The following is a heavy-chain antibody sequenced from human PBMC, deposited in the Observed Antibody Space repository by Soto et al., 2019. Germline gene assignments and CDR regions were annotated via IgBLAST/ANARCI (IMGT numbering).Heavy chain of an antibody. J-gene: IGHJ4*02. D-gene: IGHD3-3*01. Sequence: EVQLLASGGGLVQPGGSLRLSCAASGFPFSSYAMSWVRQAPGKGLEWVSAIGGSGGDTFYADSVKGRFTVSRDNAENTLSLQLNSLRVEETAIYYCARRTWRGRADYWGQGILVTVSS. CDR1: GFPFSSYA. V-gene: IGHV3-23*01. CDR3: ARRTWRGRADY. CDR2: IGGSGGDT.